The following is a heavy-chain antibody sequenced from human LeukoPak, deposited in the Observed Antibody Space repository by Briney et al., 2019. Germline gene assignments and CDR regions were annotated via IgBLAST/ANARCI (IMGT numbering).Heavy chain of an antibody. CDR1: GFTFSDYY. Sequence: GGSLRLSCAASGFTFSDYYISWIRQAPGKGLEWVSYISSSSSYTNYADSVKGRFTISRDNAKNSLYLQMNSLRAEDTAVYYCARVGAYCGGDCYSPPSLAPYYYYGMDVWGQGTTVTVSS. D-gene: IGHD2-21*02. CDR3: ARVGAYCGGDCYSPPSLAPYYYYGMDV. J-gene: IGHJ6*02. CDR2: ISSSSSYT. V-gene: IGHV3-11*06.